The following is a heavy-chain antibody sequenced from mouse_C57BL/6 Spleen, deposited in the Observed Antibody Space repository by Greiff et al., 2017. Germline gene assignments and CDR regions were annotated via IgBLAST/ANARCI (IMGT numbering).Heavy chain of an antibody. D-gene: IGHD1-1*01. CDR2: IRNKANGYTT. Sequence: EVKVVESGGGLVQPGGSLSLSCAASGFTFTDYYMSWVRQPPGKALEWLGFIRNKANGYTTEYSASVKGRFTISRDNSQSILYLQMTALRAEDSATYYCARYYGSRYSAMDYWGQGTSVTVSA. CDR3: ARYYGSRYSAMDY. CDR1: GFTFTDYY. V-gene: IGHV7-3*01. J-gene: IGHJ4*01.